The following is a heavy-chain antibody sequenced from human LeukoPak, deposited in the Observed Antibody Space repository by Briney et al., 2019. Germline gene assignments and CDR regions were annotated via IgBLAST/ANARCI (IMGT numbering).Heavy chain of an antibody. V-gene: IGHV3-23*01. CDR3: AKAPVTSCRGVFCYPFDS. Sequence: GGSLRLSCTVSGFSLSSYALSWVRRAPGKGLEWVSATSSSDAGKYYADSVRGRFTISRDNSRNTMYLQMNSLRVEDAAVYYCAKAPVTSCRGVFCYPFDSWGKGTLVTVSS. CDR1: GFSLSSYA. CDR2: TSSSDAGK. J-gene: IGHJ4*02. D-gene: IGHD2-15*01.